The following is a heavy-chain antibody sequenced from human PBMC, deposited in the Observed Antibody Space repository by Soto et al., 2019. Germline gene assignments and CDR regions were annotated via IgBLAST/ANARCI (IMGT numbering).Heavy chain of an antibody. CDR3: AREMYTTRGSPFDY. CDR1: GYPFTSYY. V-gene: IGHV1-46*01. Sequence: VQLVQSGAEVKKPGASVKVSCKASGYPFTSYYVHWVRQAPGQGLEWMGFINPSDGSTSYPQKFQGRVTMTRDTSTSTVYMEVSSLRSEDPAVYYCAREMYTTRGSPFDYWGQRTLVTVSS. CDR2: INPSDGST. J-gene: IGHJ4*02. D-gene: IGHD3-16*01.